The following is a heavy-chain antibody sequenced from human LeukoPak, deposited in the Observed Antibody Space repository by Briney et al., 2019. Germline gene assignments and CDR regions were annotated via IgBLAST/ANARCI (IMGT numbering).Heavy chain of an antibody. V-gene: IGHV3-30*04. D-gene: IGHD6-13*01. Sequence: PGGSLRLSCAASGFTFSSYAMHWVRQAPGKGLEWVAVISSDGSNKYYADSMKGRFTISRDNSKNTLYLQMNSLRAEDTAVYYCALAAAGRVANWFDPWGQGTLVTVSS. J-gene: IGHJ5*02. CDR3: ALAAAGRVANWFDP. CDR2: ISSDGSNK. CDR1: GFTFSSYA.